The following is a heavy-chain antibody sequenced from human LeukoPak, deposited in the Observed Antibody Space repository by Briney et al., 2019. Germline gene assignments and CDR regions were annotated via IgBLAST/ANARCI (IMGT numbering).Heavy chain of an antibody. V-gene: IGHV1-3*01. J-gene: IGHJ4*02. Sequence: ASVKVSCKASGYTFTSYAMHWVRQAPGQRLEWMGWINAGNGNTKYSQKFQGRVTITRDTSASTAYMELSSLRSEDTAVYYCARDAQGELFFDYWGQGTLVTVSS. CDR1: GYTFTSYA. D-gene: IGHD1-26*01. CDR3: ARDAQGELFFDY. CDR2: INAGNGNT.